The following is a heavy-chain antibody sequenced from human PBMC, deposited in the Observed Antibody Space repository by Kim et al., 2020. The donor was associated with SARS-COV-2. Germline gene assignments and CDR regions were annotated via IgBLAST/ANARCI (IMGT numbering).Heavy chain of an antibody. CDR2: ISSSSSTI. D-gene: IGHD2-2*01. J-gene: IGHJ5*02. V-gene: IGHV3-48*02. CDR3: ARDSTGDIVVVPAAARSNWFDP. CDR1: GFTFSSYS. Sequence: GGSLRLSCAASGFTFSSYSMNWVRQAPGKGLEWVSYISSSSSTIYYADSVKGRFTISRDNAKNSLYLQMNSLRDEDTAVYYCARDSTGDIVVVPAAARSNWFDPWGQGTLVTVSS.